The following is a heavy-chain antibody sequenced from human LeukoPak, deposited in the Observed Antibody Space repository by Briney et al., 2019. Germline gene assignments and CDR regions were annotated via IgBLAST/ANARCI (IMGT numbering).Heavy chain of an antibody. CDR1: VGSLSSISYY. J-gene: IGHJ4*02. D-gene: IGHD3-22*01. CDR3: ARPPYYYDSSGYL. V-gene: IGHV4-39*01. CDR2: IYYSGST. Sequence: SETLSLTCTVSVGSLSSISYYCGWIRQPPGKGLEWIGSIYYSGSTYYNPSLKSRVTISVDKSKNQFSLQLSSVTAADTAVYYCARPPYYYDSSGYLWGQGTLVTVSS.